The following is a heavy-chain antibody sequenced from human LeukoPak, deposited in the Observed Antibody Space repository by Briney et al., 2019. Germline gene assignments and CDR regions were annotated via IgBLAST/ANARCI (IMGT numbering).Heavy chain of an antibody. CDR1: GFTFRSYA. D-gene: IGHD3-22*01. V-gene: IGHV3-30-3*01. CDR2: ISYDGSDK. CDR3: ASAKISNYYDSSGYWDE. Sequence: GGSLRPSCAASGFTFRSYAMHWVRQAPGKGLEWVAVISYDGSDKYYADSVKGRFTISRDNSKNTLYLQMNSLRAEDTAVYYCASAKISNYYDSSGYWDEWGQGTLVTVSS. J-gene: IGHJ4*02.